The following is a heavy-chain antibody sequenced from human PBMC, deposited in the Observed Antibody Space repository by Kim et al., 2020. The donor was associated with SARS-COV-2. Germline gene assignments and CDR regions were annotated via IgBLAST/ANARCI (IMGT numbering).Heavy chain of an antibody. CDR2: ISSSGSTI. J-gene: IGHJ6*02. V-gene: IGHV3-48*03. D-gene: IGHD1-26*01. Sequence: GGSLRLSCAASGFTFSSYEMNWVRQAPGKGLEWVSYISSSGSTIYYADSVKGRFTISRDNAKNSLYLQMNSLRAEDTAVYYCARPSDSGSYYGRLGPGGFHYYYGMDVWGQGTTVTVSS. CDR3: ARPSDSGSYYGRLGPGGFHYYYGMDV. CDR1: GFTFSSYE.